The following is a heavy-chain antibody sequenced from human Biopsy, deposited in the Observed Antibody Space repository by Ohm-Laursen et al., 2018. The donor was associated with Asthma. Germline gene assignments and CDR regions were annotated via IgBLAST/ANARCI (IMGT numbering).Heavy chain of an antibody. Sequence: SETLSLTCIVSYGSITSGGYYWTWIRQHPGKGLERIGFIYYSGSTYYNPSLKSRVSISIDTSKNQFSLKLSSVTAADTAVYYCARAQDYYDSRGYYRSFDYWGQGTLVTVSS. J-gene: IGHJ4*02. CDR1: YGSITSGGYY. D-gene: IGHD3-22*01. CDR3: ARAQDYYDSRGYYRSFDY. CDR2: IYYSGST. V-gene: IGHV4-31*03.